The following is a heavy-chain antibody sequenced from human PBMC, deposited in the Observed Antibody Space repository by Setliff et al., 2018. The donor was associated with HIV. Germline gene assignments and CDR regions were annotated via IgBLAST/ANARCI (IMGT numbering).Heavy chain of an antibody. Sequence: GASVKVSCKASGGMFRSYAFSWVRQAPGQGLEWMGGIIPLFGSADYAQRFQGRVTITADESTSTAYMELTSLRSEDTAMYYCAVVNKVTDFEYWGQGTLVTVSS. V-gene: IGHV1-69*13. CDR2: IIPLFGSA. CDR3: AVVNKVTDFEY. D-gene: IGHD2-21*01. J-gene: IGHJ4*02. CDR1: GGMFRSYA.